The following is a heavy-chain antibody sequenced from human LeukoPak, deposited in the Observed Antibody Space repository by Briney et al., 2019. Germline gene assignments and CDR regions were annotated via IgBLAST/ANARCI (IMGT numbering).Heavy chain of an antibody. D-gene: IGHD1-26*01. CDR1: VYTFTPYG. Sequence: ASVRVSSTASVYTFTPYGISWVRQAPGKGHEWMGWISAYNGHTNYAQKLQGRITKTTDTSTSAAYMELRSLRCDDTAVYCCARLGSCFDFWGQGTLVTVSS. CDR2: ISAYNGHT. CDR3: ARLGSCFDF. J-gene: IGHJ4*02. V-gene: IGHV1-18*01.